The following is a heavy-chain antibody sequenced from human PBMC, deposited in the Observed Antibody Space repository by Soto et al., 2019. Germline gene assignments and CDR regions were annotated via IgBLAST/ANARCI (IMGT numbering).Heavy chain of an antibody. J-gene: IGHJ5*02. V-gene: IGHV3-30-3*01. CDR1: GFTFSSYA. D-gene: IGHD6-13*01. CDR2: ISYDGSNK. CDR3: ARKLARAGRAAAFDP. Sequence: QVQLVESGGGVVQPGRSLRLSCAASGFTFSSYAMHWVRQAPGKGLEWVAVISYDGSNKYYADSVKGRFTISRDNSKNTLHLQMNSLRAEDTAVYYCARKLARAGRAAAFDPWGQGTLVTVSS.